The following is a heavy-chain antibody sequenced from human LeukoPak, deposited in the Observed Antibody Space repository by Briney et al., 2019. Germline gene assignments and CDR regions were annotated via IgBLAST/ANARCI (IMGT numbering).Heavy chain of an antibody. Sequence: GGSLRLSCAASGFTFSSYGMHWVRQAPGKGLEWVSSISSSSSYIYYADSVKGRFTISRDNAKNSLYLQMNSLRAEDTAVYYCARDGYDFWSGYSKTLDYWGQGTLVTVSS. CDR3: ARDGYDFWSGYSKTLDY. CDR2: ISSSSSYI. CDR1: GFTFSSYG. D-gene: IGHD3-3*01. J-gene: IGHJ4*02. V-gene: IGHV3-21*01.